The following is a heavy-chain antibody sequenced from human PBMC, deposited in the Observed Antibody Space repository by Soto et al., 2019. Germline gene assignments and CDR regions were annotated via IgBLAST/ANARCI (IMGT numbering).Heavy chain of an antibody. J-gene: IGHJ6*02. D-gene: IGHD6-13*01. Sequence: SETLSLTCAVYGESFTGYFWSWIRQPPGKGLEWIGEINHSGSTNYSPSLKSRVTLSVDTSKNQFSLKLSSVTAADTAVYYCARVISIATPGTPYYYGMDVWGQGTTVTVSS. V-gene: IGHV4-34*01. CDR3: ARVISIATPGTPYYYGMDV. CDR2: INHSGST. CDR1: GESFTGYF.